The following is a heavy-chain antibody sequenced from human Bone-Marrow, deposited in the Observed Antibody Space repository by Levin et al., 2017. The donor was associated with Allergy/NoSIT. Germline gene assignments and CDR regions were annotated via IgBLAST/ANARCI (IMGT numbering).Heavy chain of an antibody. CDR3: ARRNDYGDY. J-gene: IGHJ4*02. CDR1: GFAFSTYS. CDR2: ISHDGSNK. V-gene: IGHV3-30-3*01. Sequence: GESLKISCAASGFAFSTYSMHWVRQAPGKGLEWLAFISHDGSNKQYTDSVKGRFTISRDNYRSTVYLQMNSLRPEDTAMYYCARRNDYGDYWGQGTLVTVSS.